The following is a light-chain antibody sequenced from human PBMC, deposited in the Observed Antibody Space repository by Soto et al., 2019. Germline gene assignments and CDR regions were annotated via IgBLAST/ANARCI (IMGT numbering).Light chain of an antibody. Sequence: DIQMTQSPSSLSASVGDRVTITCRASQSISNYLNWYQQKPGKAPNRLIYAVSSFRSGVPSRFSGSGSATDFTLTISSLQPEDFATYYCQQRYSTARTFGQGTKLEIK. CDR1: QSISNY. CDR2: AVS. J-gene: IGKJ2*01. CDR3: QQRYSTART. V-gene: IGKV1-39*01.